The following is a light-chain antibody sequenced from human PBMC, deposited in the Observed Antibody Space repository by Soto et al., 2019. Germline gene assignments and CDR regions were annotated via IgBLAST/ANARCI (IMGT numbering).Light chain of an antibody. J-gene: IGKJ1*01. V-gene: IGKV1-39*01. CDR2: AAS. CDR1: QGIGSY. Sequence: DIQMTQSPPSLSAPVGARAPITSRARQGIGSYLNWYQQNPGKAPKLLIYAASSLQSGVPSRFSGSGSGTDFTLTISSLQPEDFATYYCQQSYSRTFGQGTKVEIK. CDR3: QQSYSRT.